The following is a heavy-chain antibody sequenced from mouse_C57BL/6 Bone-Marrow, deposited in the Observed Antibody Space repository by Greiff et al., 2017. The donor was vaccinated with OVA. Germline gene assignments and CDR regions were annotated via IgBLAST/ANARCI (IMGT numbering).Heavy chain of an antibody. D-gene: IGHD2-4*01. CDR1: GYSITSGYY. Sequence: EVKLMESGPGLVKPSQSLSLTCSVTGYSITSGYYWNWIRQFPGNKLEWMGYISYDGSNNYNPSLKNRISITRDTSKNQFFLKLNSLTTEDTATYYCARGGNYDYGGDAMDYWGQGTSVTVSS. J-gene: IGHJ4*01. CDR2: ISYDGSN. V-gene: IGHV3-6*01. CDR3: ARGGNYDYGGDAMDY.